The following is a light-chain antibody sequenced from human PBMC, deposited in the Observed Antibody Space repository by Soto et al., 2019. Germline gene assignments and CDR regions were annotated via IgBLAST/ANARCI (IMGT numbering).Light chain of an antibody. Sequence: QSVLTQPPSVSGAPGQTVTISCTGSSSNIGAGYDVHWYQQLPGTAPKLLIYGNSNRPSGVPDRFSGAKPGTAAPLAITGLQAEDEADYYCQSYDSSLSGVVFGGGTKLTVL. CDR2: GNS. V-gene: IGLV1-40*01. CDR3: QSYDSSLSGVV. CDR1: SSNIGAGYD. J-gene: IGLJ2*01.